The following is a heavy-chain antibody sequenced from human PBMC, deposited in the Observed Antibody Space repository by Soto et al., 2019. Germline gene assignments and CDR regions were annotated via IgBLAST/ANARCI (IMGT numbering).Heavy chain of an antibody. J-gene: IGHJ4*02. CDR1: GYSITNGYY. CDR2: IYYSGST. D-gene: IGHD3-10*01. CDR3: ARLLRSSAKFDY. V-gene: IGHV4-61*01. Sequence: SETLSLTCAVSGYSITNGYYWSWIRQPPGKGLEWIGYIYYSGSTNYNPSLKSRVTISVDTSKNQFSLKLSSVTAADTAVYYGARLLRSSAKFDYWGQGTLVTVSS.